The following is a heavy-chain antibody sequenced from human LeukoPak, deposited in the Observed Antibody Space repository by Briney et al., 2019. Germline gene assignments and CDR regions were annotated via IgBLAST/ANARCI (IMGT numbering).Heavy chain of an antibody. CDR2: IRNDGSKK. CDR3: ASDTAIGNY. CDR1: GFTFSSYG. J-gene: IGHJ4*02. Sequence: GGSLRLSCTASGFTFSSYGMHWVRQAPGKGLEWVAFIRNDGSKKYDADSVKGRFTISRDNSKNTLYLQMNSLRAEDTAVYYCASDTAIGNYWGQGTLVTVSS. V-gene: IGHV3-30*02. D-gene: IGHD5-18*01.